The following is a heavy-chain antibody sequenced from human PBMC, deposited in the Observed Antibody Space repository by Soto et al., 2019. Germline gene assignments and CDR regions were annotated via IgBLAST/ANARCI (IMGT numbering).Heavy chain of an antibody. Sequence: EVQLLESGGGLVQPGGSLRLSCAASGFTFSSYAMSWVRQAPGKGLEWVSAISGSGGSTYYADSVKGRFTISRDNSKNTLYLQMNSLRAEDTAVYYCARRMIVVVRAYDAFDIWGQGTMVTVSS. J-gene: IGHJ3*02. V-gene: IGHV3-23*01. CDR3: ARRMIVVVRAYDAFDI. CDR1: GFTFSSYA. D-gene: IGHD3-22*01. CDR2: ISGSGGST.